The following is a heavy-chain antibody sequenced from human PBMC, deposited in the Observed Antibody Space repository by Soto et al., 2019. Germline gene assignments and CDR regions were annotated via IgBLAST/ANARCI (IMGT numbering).Heavy chain of an antibody. V-gene: IGHV2-5*02. J-gene: IGHJ4*02. D-gene: IGHD4-17*01. CDR2: IYWDDDK. Sequence: QITLKESGPTLVKPTQSLTLTCTFSGFSLSTSGVGVGWIRQPPGKALEWLALIYWDDDKRYSPSLKSRLTITKDTSKNQVVLTMTNMDPVDTATYYCAHRQSTTLTTGGYFDYWGQGTLATVSS. CDR3: AHRQSTTLTTGGYFDY. CDR1: GFSLSTSGVG.